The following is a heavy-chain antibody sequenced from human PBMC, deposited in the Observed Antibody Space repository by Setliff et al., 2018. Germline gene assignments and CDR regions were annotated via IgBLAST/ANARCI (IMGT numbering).Heavy chain of an antibody. Sequence: PSETLSLTCAVYGDSFSDYYWSWIRQPTGKGLEWLGEVRHSGSTNYKPSLKCRVAMSVDTSKNQFSLKLQSVTAADTAVYYFRLAICSKNCEEALDYWSQGTLVTVSS. D-gene: IGHD2-2*01. CDR2: VRHSGST. CDR3: RLAICSKNCEEALDY. V-gene: IGHV4-34*01. J-gene: IGHJ4*02. CDR1: GDSFSDYY.